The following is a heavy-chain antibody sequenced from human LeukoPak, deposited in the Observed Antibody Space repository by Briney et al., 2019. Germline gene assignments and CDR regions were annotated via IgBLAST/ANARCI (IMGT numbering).Heavy chain of an antibody. CDR3: ASTPYSSSSNYYYYYGMDV. V-gene: IGHV1-18*01. D-gene: IGHD6-6*01. J-gene: IGHJ6*02. Sequence: ASVKVSCTASGYTFTSYGISWVRQAPGQGLEWMGWISAYNGNTNYAQKLQGRVTMTTDTSTSTAYMELRSLRSDDTAVYYCASTPYSSSSNYYYYYGMDVWGQGTTVTVSS. CDR1: GYTFTSYG. CDR2: ISAYNGNT.